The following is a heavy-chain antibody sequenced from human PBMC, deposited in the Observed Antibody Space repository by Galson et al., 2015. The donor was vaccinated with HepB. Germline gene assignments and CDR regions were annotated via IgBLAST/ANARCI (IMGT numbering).Heavy chain of an antibody. V-gene: IGHV3-53*01. Sequence: SLRLSCAASGFIVSSSYMSWVRQAPGKGLGWVSLIYSGGSTYFADSVQGRFTISRDSSKNTLYLQMNSLRAEDTAMYYCASVSRNYFYHGMDVWGRGTTVTVSS. CDR2: IYSGGST. CDR3: ASVSRNYFYHGMDV. CDR1: GFIVSSSY. J-gene: IGHJ6*02. D-gene: IGHD3-10*01.